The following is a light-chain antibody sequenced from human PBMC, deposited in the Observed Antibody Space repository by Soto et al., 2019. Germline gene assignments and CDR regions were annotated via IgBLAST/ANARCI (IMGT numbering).Light chain of an antibody. Sequence: ETVLTQSPGTLSLSPGERVTLSCRASQSVCNRCLAWYQQKPGQSPRLLIYGASTRATGIPDSFSSRGSGTDFTLTISRLEPEDFAVYYCQHYGTTPWTFGQGTKVGIK. CDR3: QHYGTTPWT. V-gene: IGKV3-20*01. J-gene: IGKJ1*01. CDR1: QSVCNRC. CDR2: GAS.